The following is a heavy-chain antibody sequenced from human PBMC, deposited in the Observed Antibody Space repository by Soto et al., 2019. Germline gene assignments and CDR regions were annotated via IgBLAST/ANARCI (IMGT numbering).Heavy chain of an antibody. CDR3: AREWSAFDY. CDR1: GVSITSYK. D-gene: IGHD2-15*01. Sequence: SETLSLTCTVSGVSITSYKWSWIRQSPGKGLEWIAYMYSSGSSIYNPSLKSRVTISVDTSKNQYSLKVNSATAADTAVYYCAREWSAFDYWGQGILVTVSS. V-gene: IGHV4-59*01. J-gene: IGHJ4*02. CDR2: MYSSGSS.